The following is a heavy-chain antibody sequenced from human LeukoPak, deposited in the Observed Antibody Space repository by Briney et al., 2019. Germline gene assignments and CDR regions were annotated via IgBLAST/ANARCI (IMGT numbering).Heavy chain of an antibody. Sequence: GASVKVSCKASGYTFTTYYIHWVRQAPGQGLEWMGIINPSGGSPAYAQKSQGRVSMTKDMSTSTVYMELSRLRSEDTAMYYCVRGYIALAGYDAFDIWGQGTVVTVSS. J-gene: IGHJ3*02. CDR2: INPSGGSP. CDR3: VRGYIALAGYDAFDI. CDR1: GYTFTTYY. D-gene: IGHD6-19*01. V-gene: IGHV1-46*01.